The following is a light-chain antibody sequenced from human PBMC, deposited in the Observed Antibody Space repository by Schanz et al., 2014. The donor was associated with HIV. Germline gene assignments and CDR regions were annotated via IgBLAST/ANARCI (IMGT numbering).Light chain of an antibody. Sequence: QSALTQPASVSGSPGQSITISCTGTSSDVGGYNYVSWYQQHPGKAPKLMIYEVSERPSGVSNRFSGSKSGNTASLTISGLQAEDEADYYCSSYATSRLVFGGGTKLTVL. CDR3: SSYATSRLV. J-gene: IGLJ2*01. CDR2: EVS. CDR1: SSDVGGYNY. V-gene: IGLV2-14*01.